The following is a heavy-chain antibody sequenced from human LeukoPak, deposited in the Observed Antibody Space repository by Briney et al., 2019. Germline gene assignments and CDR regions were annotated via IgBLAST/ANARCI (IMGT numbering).Heavy chain of an antibody. D-gene: IGHD1-26*01. CDR2: INPNSGGT. CDR3: ATMGATNFDH. Sequence: ASVKVSCKASGYTFTGYYMHWVRQAPGQGLEWMGWINPNSGGTSYAQKFQGRVTVTRDTSISTAYVEVSRLRSDDTAVYYCATMGATNFDHWGQGTLVTVSS. V-gene: IGHV1-2*02. J-gene: IGHJ4*02. CDR1: GYTFTGYY.